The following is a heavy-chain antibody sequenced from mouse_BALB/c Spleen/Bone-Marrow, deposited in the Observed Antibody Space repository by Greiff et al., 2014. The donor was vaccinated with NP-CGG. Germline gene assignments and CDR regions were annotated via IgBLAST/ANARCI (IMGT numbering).Heavy chain of an antibody. J-gene: IGHJ4*01. V-gene: IGHV2-9*02. Sequence: VHLQQSGPGLVAPSQSLSITCTVSGFSLTSYGVHWVRQPPGKGLEWLGVIWGGGSTNYNTSLMTRTRISKENSNSQVFLKMSSLQTDDTAIYYCARITTATGAMDYWGQGTSLTVSS. CDR2: IWGGGST. CDR1: GFSLTSYG. CDR3: ARITTATGAMDY. D-gene: IGHD1-2*01.